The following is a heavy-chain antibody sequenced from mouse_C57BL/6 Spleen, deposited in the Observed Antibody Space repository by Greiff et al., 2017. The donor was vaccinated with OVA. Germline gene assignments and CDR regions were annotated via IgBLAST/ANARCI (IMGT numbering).Heavy chain of an antibody. CDR1: GFTFTDYY. CDR2: IRNKANGYTT. D-gene: IGHD1-2*01. Sequence: EVKLVESGGGLVQPGGSLSLSCAASGFTFTDYYMSWVRQPPGRALEWLGFIRNKANGYTTEYSASVKGRFTISRDNSQSILYLQMNALRAEDSATSSCARSLFLYYRHFAYWGQGTTLTVSS. CDR3: ARSLFLYYRHFAY. J-gene: IGHJ2*01. V-gene: IGHV7-3*01.